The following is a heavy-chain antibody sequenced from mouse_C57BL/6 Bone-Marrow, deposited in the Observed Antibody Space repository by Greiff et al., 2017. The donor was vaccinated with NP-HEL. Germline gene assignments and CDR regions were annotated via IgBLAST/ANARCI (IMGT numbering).Heavy chain of an antibody. CDR3: ARRDHYYGSSPAWFAY. V-gene: IGHV2-2*01. D-gene: IGHD1-1*01. CDR1: GFSLTSYG. J-gene: IGHJ3*01. Sequence: VQLQQSGPGLVQPSQSLSITCTVSGFSLTSYGVHWVRQSPGKGLEWLGVIWSGGSTDYNAAFISRRSISRDNSTSQVFFQMNRLQADDTAIYYCARRDHYYGSSPAWFAYWGQGTLVTVSA. CDR2: IWSGGST.